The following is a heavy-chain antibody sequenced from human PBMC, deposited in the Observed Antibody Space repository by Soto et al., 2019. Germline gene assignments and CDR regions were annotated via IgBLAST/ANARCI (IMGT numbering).Heavy chain of an antibody. J-gene: IGHJ6*02. CDR3: ARGNPFNYAGFDV. CDR1: GYTFSDFD. V-gene: IGHV1-8*01. D-gene: IGHD3-16*01. Sequence: ASVKVSCKASGYTFSDFDIDWLRQAAGQGPEWMGWMNAKSGDTFSAQRLQGKFNMTWDTSLSTAYMEVGSLTSDDAAIYYCARGNPFNYAGFDVWGQGTTVTVSS. CDR2: MNAKSGDT.